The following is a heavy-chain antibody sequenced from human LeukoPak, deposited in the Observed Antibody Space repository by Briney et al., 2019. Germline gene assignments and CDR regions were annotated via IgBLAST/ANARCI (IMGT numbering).Heavy chain of an antibody. V-gene: IGHV3-7*01. D-gene: IGHD2-15*01. CDR3: ARYCSGGSCLNWFDP. CDR1: GFTFSSYW. Sequence: PGGSLRPSCAASGFTFSSYWMSWVRQAPGKGLEWVANIKQDGSEKYYVDSVKGRFTISRDNAKNSLYLQMNSLRAEDTAVYYCARYCSGGSCLNWFDPWGQGTLVTVSS. CDR2: IKQDGSEK. J-gene: IGHJ5*02.